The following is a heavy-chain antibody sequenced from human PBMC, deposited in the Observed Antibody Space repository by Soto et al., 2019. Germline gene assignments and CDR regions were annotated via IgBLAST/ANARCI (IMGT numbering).Heavy chain of an antibody. D-gene: IGHD3-22*01. J-gene: IGHJ4*02. CDR3: AKATSGSMHVFHD. CDR2: ISGSGGST. CDR1: GFTFSNYA. Sequence: EGQLLESGGGLVQPGGSLRLSCAASGFTFSNYAMSWVRQAPGKGLECVSGISGSGGSTYYADSVKGRFTISRDNSKNTLYLQMNSLRAEDTAVYYCAKATSGSMHVFHDWGQGYLVTVSS. V-gene: IGHV3-23*01.